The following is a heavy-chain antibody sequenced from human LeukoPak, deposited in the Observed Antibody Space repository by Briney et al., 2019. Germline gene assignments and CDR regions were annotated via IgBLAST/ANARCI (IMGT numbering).Heavy chain of an antibody. V-gene: IGHV4-39*07. CDR1: GGSISSSSYY. J-gene: IGHJ5*02. Sequence: SETLSLTCTVSGGSISSSSYYWGWIRQPPGKGLEWIGSIYYSGSTYYNPSLKSRVTISVDTSKNQFSLKLSSVTAADTAVYYCARDATTVTPSTDFGRWFDPWGQGTLVTVSS. CDR3: ARDATTVTPSTDFGRWFDP. D-gene: IGHD4-17*01. CDR2: IYYSGST.